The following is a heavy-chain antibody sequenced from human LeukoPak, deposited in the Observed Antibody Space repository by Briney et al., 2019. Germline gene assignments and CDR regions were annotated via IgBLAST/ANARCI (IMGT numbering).Heavy chain of an antibody. CDR2: IYYSGST. CDR1: GGSISSYY. D-gene: IGHD6-19*01. V-gene: IGHV4-59*01. J-gene: IGHJ6*03. CDR3: ARVSTSSGWYYYYYYMDV. Sequence: PSETLSLTCTVSGGSISSYYWSWIRQPPGKGLEWIEYIYYSGSTNYNPSLKSRVTISVDTSKNQFSLKLSSVTAADTAVYYCARVSTSSGWYYYYYYMDVWGKGTTVTVSS.